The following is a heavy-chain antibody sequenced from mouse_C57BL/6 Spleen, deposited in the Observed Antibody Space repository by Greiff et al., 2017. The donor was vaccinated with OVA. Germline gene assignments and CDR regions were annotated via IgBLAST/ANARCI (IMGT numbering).Heavy chain of an antibody. V-gene: IGHV2-2*01. D-gene: IGHD4-1*01. CDR3: ALGGAY. CDR2: IWSGGST. J-gene: IGHJ3*01. Sequence: VQLQQSGPGLVQPSQSLSITCTVSGFSLTSYGVHWVRQSPGKGLEWLGVIWSGGSTDYNAAFISRLSISKDNSKSQVFFKMNSLQADDTAIYYCALGGAYWGQGTLVTVSA. CDR1: GFSLTSYG.